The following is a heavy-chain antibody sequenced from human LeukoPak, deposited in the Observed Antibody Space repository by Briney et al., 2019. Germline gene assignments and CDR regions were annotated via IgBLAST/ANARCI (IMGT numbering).Heavy chain of an antibody. CDR1: GSTFTGYY. CDR2: INPSSGGT. J-gene: IGHJ6*02. V-gene: IGHV1-2*02. CDR3: TRATSVVVPAADHYYYGMDV. Sequence: ASVTVSCKASGSTFTGYYMHWVRQAPGQGLEWMGWINPSSGGTDYAQKFQGRVTMTRDTSLSTAYMELSRLRSDDTAVYYCTRATSVVVPAADHYYYGMDVWGQGTTVTVSS. D-gene: IGHD2-2*01.